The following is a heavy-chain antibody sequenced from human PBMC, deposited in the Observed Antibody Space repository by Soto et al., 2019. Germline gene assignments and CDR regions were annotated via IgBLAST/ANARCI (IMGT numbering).Heavy chain of an antibody. D-gene: IGHD3-10*02. CDR3: AREQGWSGYYFDS. CDR1: GFSVSTNY. CDR2: LYGTGST. V-gene: IGHV3-53*01. J-gene: IGHJ4*02. Sequence: GVSLRLSCEVAGFSVSTNYMTWVRQAPGKGLEWVSVLYGTGSTYYADSVKGRFTISRDNSKNTIFLQMNNLGAEDTALYYCAREQGWSGYYFDSWGQGTKVTVSS.